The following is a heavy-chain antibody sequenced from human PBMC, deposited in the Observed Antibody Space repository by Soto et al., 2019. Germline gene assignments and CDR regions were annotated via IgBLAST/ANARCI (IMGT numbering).Heavy chain of an antibody. V-gene: IGHV4-39*01. J-gene: IGHJ4*02. Sequence: PSETLSLTCTVSGGSISSSSYYWGWIRQPPGKGLEWIGNIYYSGSTYYNPSLKSRVTMSVDTSKNQFSLKLTSVTAADTAVYYCASRRSGWTFDYWGQGTLVTVSS. CDR2: IYYSGST. CDR3: ASRRSGWTFDY. CDR1: GGSISSSSYY. D-gene: IGHD6-19*01.